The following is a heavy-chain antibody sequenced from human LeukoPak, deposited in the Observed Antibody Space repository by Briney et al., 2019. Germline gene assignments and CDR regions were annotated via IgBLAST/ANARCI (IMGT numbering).Heavy chain of an antibody. D-gene: IGHD5-12*01. CDR2: IYPSDSDT. V-gene: IGHV5-51*01. J-gene: IGHJ3*02. CDR1: GYSFTSYW. CDR3: VRFFSGYVRDAFDS. Sequence: GESLLISCKGFGYSFTSYWIGWVREMPGKGLEWMGMIYPSDSDTKYSPSFQGQLTISGDKSISTAYLQWSSLKASDSAMYYCVRFFSGYVRDAFDSWGQRMIVSVSS.